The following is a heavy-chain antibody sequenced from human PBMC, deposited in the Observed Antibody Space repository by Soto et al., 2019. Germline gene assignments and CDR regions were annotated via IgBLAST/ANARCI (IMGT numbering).Heavy chain of an antibody. CDR1: GDSISTVDYS. J-gene: IGHJ5*01. V-gene: IGHV4-30-4*01. CDR3: ARGRYCLTGSCFPNCFES. D-gene: IGHD2-15*01. Sequence: SETLSLTCSVSGDSISTVDYSWAWIRQPPGQALEYIGYIYKSATTYYNPSFEGRVAISLDTSKSHFSLNVTSVTAADTAVYFCARGRYCLTGSCFPNCFESWRQRTLVTVST. CDR2: IYKSATT.